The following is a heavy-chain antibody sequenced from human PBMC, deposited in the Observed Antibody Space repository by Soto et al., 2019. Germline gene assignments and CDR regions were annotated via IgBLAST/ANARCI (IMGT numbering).Heavy chain of an antibody. V-gene: IGHV6-1*01. Sequence: SQTLSITYAISGDRFSGNSAALNWIRQSPSRGLEWLGRTYYRSKWYNDYAVSVKSRITVTPDTSKNQFSLHLNSVTPEDTAVYYCERDFSFYESSDSYTVYWCPGDRVTVSS. J-gene: IGHJ4*02. D-gene: IGHD2-21*02. CDR1: GDRFSGNSAA. CDR3: ERDFSFYESSDSYTVY. CDR2: TYYRSKWYN.